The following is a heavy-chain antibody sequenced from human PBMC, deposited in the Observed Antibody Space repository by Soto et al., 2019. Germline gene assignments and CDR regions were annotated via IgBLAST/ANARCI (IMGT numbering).Heavy chain of an antibody. CDR1: SGSISSSDHF. CDR3: AREGSGYRYYYGMDV. J-gene: IGHJ6*02. CDR2: IYYSGST. Sequence: SETLSLTCTVSSGSISSSDHFWAWIRRPPGKGLEWIGNIYYSGSTYYNPSLKSRVTISVDTSKNQFSLKLSSVTAADTAVYYCAREGSGYRYYYGMDVWGQGTTVTVSS. D-gene: IGHD3-22*01. V-gene: IGHV4-39*07.